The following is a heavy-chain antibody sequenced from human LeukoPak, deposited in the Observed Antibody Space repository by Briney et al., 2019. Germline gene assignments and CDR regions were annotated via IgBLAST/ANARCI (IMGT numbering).Heavy chain of an antibody. V-gene: IGHV3-23*01. D-gene: IGHD2-15*01. CDR1: GFTFSSYA. CDR2: ISDSGGST. J-gene: IGHJ4*02. CDR3: AKDLSGSCYSPIDY. Sequence: PGGSLRLSCAASGFTFSSYAMSWVRQPPGKGLEWVSVISDSGGSTYYAYSVKGRFTISRDNSKNTQYLQMNSLRPEDTAIYYCAKDLSGSCYSPIDYWGQGTLVTVSS.